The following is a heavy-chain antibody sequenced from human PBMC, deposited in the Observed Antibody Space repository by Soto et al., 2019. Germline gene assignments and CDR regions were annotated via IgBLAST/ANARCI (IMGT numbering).Heavy chain of an antibody. V-gene: IGHV1-69*12. D-gene: IGHD2-21*01. CDR1: GGTFRSYA. J-gene: IGHJ4*02. CDR2: IIPIFGSA. CDR3: ARALGVVVAAPDY. Sequence: QVQLVQSGAEVKKPGSSVKVSCKASGGTFRSYAISWVRQAPGQGLEWMGGIIPIFGSANYAQKFQGRVTMTADESTSTAYLELSSLRSEDTAVYYCARALGVVVAAPDYLGQGTLVTVSS.